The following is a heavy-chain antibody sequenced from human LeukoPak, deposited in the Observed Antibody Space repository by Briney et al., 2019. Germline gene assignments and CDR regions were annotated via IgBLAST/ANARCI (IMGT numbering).Heavy chain of an antibody. J-gene: IGHJ4*02. Sequence: TSETLSLTCTVSGGSISSGDYYWHWIRQTPGKGLEWIGYIYYSGSTNYNPSLWGRVTMSVDTSKKQVSLNLSSVTAADTAVYYCARDLGGLYYDSSGTDYWGQGTLVTVSS. CDR1: GGSISSGDYY. CDR2: IYYSGST. V-gene: IGHV4-61*08. CDR3: ARDLGGLYYDSSGTDY. D-gene: IGHD3-22*01.